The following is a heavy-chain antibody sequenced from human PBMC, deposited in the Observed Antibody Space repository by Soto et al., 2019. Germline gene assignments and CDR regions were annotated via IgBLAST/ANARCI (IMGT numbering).Heavy chain of an antibody. V-gene: IGHV4-31*03. CDR3: ARYLGPLTVGMNWFDP. CDR1: GGSISSGGYY. D-gene: IGHD4-17*01. Sequence: QVQLQESGPGLVKPSQTLSLTCTVSGGSISSGGYYWSWIRQHPGKGLEWIGYIYYSGSTYYNPSLKRRVTITVDTSKNHVSLKLSSVTAADTAVYYCARYLGPLTVGMNWFDPWGQGTLVTVSS. CDR2: IYYSGST. J-gene: IGHJ5*02.